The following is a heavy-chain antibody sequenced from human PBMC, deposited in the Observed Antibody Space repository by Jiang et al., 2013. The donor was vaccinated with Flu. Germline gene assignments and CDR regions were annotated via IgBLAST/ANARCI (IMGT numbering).Heavy chain of an antibody. D-gene: IGHD1-14*01. V-gene: IGHV4-39*01. CDR2: IYYSGST. J-gene: IGHJ5*02. Sequence: GSGLVKPSGTLSLTCTVSGGSISSSSYYWGWIRQPPGKGLEWIGSIYYSGSTYYNPSLKSRVTIPVDTSKNQFSLKLSSVTAADTAVYYCASHEHLTEPDWFDPWGQGTLVTVSS. CDR3: ASHEHLTEPDWFDP. CDR1: GGSISSSSYY.